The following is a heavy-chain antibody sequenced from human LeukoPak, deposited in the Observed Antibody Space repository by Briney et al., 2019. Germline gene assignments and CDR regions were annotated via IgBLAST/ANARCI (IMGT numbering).Heavy chain of an antibody. CDR2: IDWDDDK. CDR1: GFSLSTSGMR. Sequence: ESGPTLVQPTQTLTLTCTFSGFSLSTSGMRVSWIRQPPGKALEWLARIDWDDDKFYSTSLKTSLTISKDTSKNQLVLTMTNMDPVDTAIYYCARRTSSSFYFDYWGQGTLVTVSS. J-gene: IGHJ4*02. CDR3: ARRTSSSFYFDY. D-gene: IGHD6-6*01. V-gene: IGHV2-70*04.